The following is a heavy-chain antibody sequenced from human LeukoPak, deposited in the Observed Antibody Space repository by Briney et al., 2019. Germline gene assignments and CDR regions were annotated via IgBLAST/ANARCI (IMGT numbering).Heavy chain of an antibody. D-gene: IGHD1-7*01. CDR1: GGSFSNYY. CDR3: ARRWNYGRNYYIDV. Sequence: SETLSLTCAVYGGSFSNYYWSWIRQPPGRGLEWIGEINDSGTINYNPSLMSRVTISVDKSKNQFSLKLSSVTAADTAVYYCARRWNYGRNYYIDVWGKGATVSVS. V-gene: IGHV4-34*01. J-gene: IGHJ6*03. CDR2: INDSGTI.